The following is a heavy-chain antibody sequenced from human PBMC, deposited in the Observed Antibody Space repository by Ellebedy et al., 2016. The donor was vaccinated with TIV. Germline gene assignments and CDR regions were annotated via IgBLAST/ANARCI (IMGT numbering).Heavy chain of an antibody. D-gene: IGHD5/OR15-5a*01. V-gene: IGHV3-30*04. Sequence: GESLKISCAASGFTFSSYVMNWVRQAPGKGLEWVALISYDGSNKYFADSVQGRFTISRDNSQNTLYLLMNSLRGDDTAIYYCARALNHVDTVSTAPLDCWGQGTLVTVSS. CDR2: ISYDGSNK. CDR1: GFTFSSYV. CDR3: ARALNHVDTVSTAPLDC. J-gene: IGHJ4*02.